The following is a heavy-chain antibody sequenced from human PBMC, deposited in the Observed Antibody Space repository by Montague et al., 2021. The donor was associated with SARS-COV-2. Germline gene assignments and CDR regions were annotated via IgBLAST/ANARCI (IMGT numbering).Heavy chain of an antibody. V-gene: IGHV4-39*01. CDR1: GGSISSSSYY. CDR2: IYYSGXT. Sequence: SETLSLTCTVSGGSISSSSYYWGWIRQPPGKGLEWIGSIYYSGXTXYXXXXKXRVTISVDTSKSQFSLKLSSVTAADTAVYYCARHRAAAGIWYFDLWGRGTLVTVSS. D-gene: IGHD6-13*01. J-gene: IGHJ2*01. CDR3: ARHRAAAGIWYFDL.